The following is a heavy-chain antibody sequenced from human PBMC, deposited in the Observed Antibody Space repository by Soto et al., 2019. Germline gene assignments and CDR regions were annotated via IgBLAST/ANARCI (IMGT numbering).Heavy chain of an antibody. CDR3: ARQRSSSWSNPGGIDY. V-gene: IGHV4-39*01. CDR1: GGSISSSSYY. CDR2: IYYSGST. J-gene: IGHJ4*02. Sequence: SETLSLTCTVSGGSISSSSYYWGWIRQPPGKGLEWIGSIYYSGSTYYNPSLKSRVTISVDTSKNQFSLKLSSVTAADTAVYYCARQRSSSWSNPGGIDYWGQGTLVTVS. D-gene: IGHD6-13*01.